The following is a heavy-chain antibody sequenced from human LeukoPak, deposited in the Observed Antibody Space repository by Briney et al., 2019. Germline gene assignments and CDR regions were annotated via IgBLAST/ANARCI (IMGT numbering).Heavy chain of an antibody. CDR3: AKDSGIVVVPAAMNY. Sequence: GGSLRLSCAASGFTFSSYAMSWVRQAPGKGLEWVSAISGSGGSTYYADSVKGRFTISRDNSKNTLHLQMNSLRAEDTAVYYCAKDSGIVVVPAAMNYWGQGTLVTVSS. D-gene: IGHD2-2*01. J-gene: IGHJ4*02. V-gene: IGHV3-23*01. CDR1: GFTFSSYA. CDR2: ISGSGGST.